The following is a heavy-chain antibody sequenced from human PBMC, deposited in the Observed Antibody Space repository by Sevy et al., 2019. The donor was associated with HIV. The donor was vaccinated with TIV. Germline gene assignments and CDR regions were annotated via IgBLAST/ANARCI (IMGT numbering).Heavy chain of an antibody. CDR2: ISGSGGST. J-gene: IGHJ4*02. V-gene: IGHV3-23*01. CDR3: AKGLTFGGVIPRNYFDY. D-gene: IGHD3-16*02. CDR1: GFTFSSYA. Sequence: GESLKISCAASGFTFSSYAMSWVRQAPGKGLEWVSAISGSGGSTYYADSVKGRFTISRDNSKNTLYLQMNGLRAEDTAVYYCAKGLTFGGVIPRNYFDYWGQGTLVTVSS.